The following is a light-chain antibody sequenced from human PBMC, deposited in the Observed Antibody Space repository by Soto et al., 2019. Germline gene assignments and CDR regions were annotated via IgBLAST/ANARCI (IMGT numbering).Light chain of an antibody. J-gene: IGKJ2*01. CDR1: QSVTSIY. CDR2: GTS. CDR3: QQYDNWPYT. V-gene: IGKV3-20*01. Sequence: TQSPGTLSLSPGERATLSCRAVQSVTSIYLAWYQQKPGQAPRLLIYGTSFRASGIPDRFRGSGSGTDFTLTISSLEPEDFAVYFCQQYDNWPYTFGQGTKLEIK.